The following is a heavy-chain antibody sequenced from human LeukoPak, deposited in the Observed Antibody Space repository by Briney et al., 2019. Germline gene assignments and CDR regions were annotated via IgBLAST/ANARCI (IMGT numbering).Heavy chain of an antibody. CDR1: AFRFSSYG. J-gene: IGHJ4*02. D-gene: IGHD6-19*01. CDR2: IRSDSSNQ. CDR3: AKVPLSSSGWDREYYFDY. V-gene: IGHV3-30*02. Sequence: GGSLRLSCAASAFRFSSYGMHWFRQAPGKGPEWVAFIRSDSSNQYYADSVKGRFTISRDNSKNTLYLQMNSLRAEDTAVYYCAKVPLSSSGWDREYYFDYWGQGTLVTVSS.